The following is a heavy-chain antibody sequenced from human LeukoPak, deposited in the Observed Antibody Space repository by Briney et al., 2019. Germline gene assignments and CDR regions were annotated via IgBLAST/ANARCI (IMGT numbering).Heavy chain of an antibody. Sequence: SETLSLTCAVSGYSISSGSWWGWIRQPPGKGLEWIAYIYYTGSTYYNLSLKSRVTMSVDTPKNQFSLRLSSVTAVDTAVYYCARLSHGANSEFDYWGQGTLVTVSS. J-gene: IGHJ4*02. CDR1: GYSISSGSW. CDR2: IYYTGST. V-gene: IGHV4-28*01. CDR3: ARLSHGANSEFDY. D-gene: IGHD4-23*01.